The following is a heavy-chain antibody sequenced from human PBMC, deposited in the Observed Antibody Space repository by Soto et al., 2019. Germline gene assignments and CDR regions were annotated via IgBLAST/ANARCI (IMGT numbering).Heavy chain of an antibody. CDR1: GGSIGGSSYY. Sequence: QLQLQESGPGLVKPSETLSLTCAVSGGSIGGSSYYWGWIRQPPGKGLEWIGSIYYSGSTYYNPSLKSRITISVDTSKNQFSLKLSSVTAADTAVYYCARHYIVLMVYLRHNWFDPWGQGTLVTVSS. D-gene: IGHD2-8*01. V-gene: IGHV4-39*01. CDR2: IYYSGST. J-gene: IGHJ5*02. CDR3: ARHYIVLMVYLRHNWFDP.